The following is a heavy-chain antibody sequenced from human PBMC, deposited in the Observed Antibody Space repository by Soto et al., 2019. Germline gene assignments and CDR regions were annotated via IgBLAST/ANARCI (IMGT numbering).Heavy chain of an antibody. D-gene: IGHD6-6*01. CDR3: ARFLGGIPARPFDY. J-gene: IGHJ4*02. CDR2: ISGSSITI. Sequence: ESGGGLVKPGGSVRLSCAASGFTFSDSYMSWVRQAPGKGLEWLSYISGSSITISHADSVKGRFTISRDNDKNSVYLQMDSLRAEDTAVYYCARFLGGIPARPFDYWGQGTLVTVSP. V-gene: IGHV3-11*01. CDR1: GFTFSDSY.